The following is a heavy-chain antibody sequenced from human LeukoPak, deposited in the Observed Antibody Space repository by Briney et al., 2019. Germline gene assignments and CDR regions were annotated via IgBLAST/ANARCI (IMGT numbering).Heavy chain of an antibody. CDR2: IYYSGST. CDR3: ARRPRERIAASGDY. V-gene: IGHV4-39*07. J-gene: IGHJ4*02. D-gene: IGHD6-13*01. CDR1: GGSISSSSYY. Sequence: PSETLSLTCTVSGGSISSSSYYWGWIRQPPGKGLEWIGSIYYSGSTYYNPSLKSRVTISVDTSKNQFSLKLSSVTAADTAVYYCARRPRERIAASGDYWGQGTLVTVSS.